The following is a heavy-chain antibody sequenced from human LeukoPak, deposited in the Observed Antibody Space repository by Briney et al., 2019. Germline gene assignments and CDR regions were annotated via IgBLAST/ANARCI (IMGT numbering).Heavy chain of an antibody. CDR1: GGSISSYY. D-gene: IGHD4-17*01. CDR2: IYYSGST. V-gene: IGHV4-59*01. J-gene: IGHJ6*02. Sequence: PETLSLTCTVSGGSISSYYWSWIRQPPGKGLEWIGYIYYSGSTNYNPSLKSRATISVDTSKNQFSLKLSSVTAADTAVYYCARSGENYGDYSYYYYGMDVWGQGTTVTVSS. CDR3: ARSGENYGDYSYYYYGMDV.